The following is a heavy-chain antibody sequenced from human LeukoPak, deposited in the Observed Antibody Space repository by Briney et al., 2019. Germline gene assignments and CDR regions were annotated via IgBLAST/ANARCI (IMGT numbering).Heavy chain of an antibody. CDR2: IKSKTDGGTT. V-gene: IGHV3-15*01. Sequence: GGSLRLSCAASGFTFSNAWMSWVRQAPGKGLEWVGRIKSKTDGGTTDYAAPVKGRFTISRDDSKNTLYLQMNSLKTEDTAVYYCTTDGGGVVVPAVPPDAFDIWGQGTMVTVSS. CDR3: TTDGGGVVVPAVPPDAFDI. J-gene: IGHJ3*02. D-gene: IGHD2-2*01. CDR1: GFTFSNAW.